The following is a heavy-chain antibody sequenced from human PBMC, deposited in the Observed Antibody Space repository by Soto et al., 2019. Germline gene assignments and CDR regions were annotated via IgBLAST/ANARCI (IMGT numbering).Heavy chain of an antibody. Sequence: SETLSLTCTVSGGSVSSYYWSWIRQSPEKGLEWIGYIYYSGSTNYKPSLKSRVTISLDTSKNQLSLQLSSATAADTAFYYCARHGRSSSPSQFDYWGQGTLVTVSS. V-gene: IGHV4-59*08. D-gene: IGHD6-6*01. CDR1: GGSVSSYY. J-gene: IGHJ4*02. CDR2: IYYSGST. CDR3: ARHGRSSSPSQFDY.